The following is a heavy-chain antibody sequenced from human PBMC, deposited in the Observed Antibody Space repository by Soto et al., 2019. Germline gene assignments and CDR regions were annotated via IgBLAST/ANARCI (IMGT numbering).Heavy chain of an antibody. CDR3: ARDRGYDAHDYYYNAMDV. J-gene: IGHJ6*02. V-gene: IGHV3-21*01. Sequence: EVQLVESGGGLVKPGGSLRLSCISPGFTFRTYTMNGFRQAPGKGWGWVSGICGFSPYTFYPESVKGRFTISRDNAKNSLYLQMNSLRAEDTAVYYCARDRGYDAHDYYYNAMDVWGQGTTVTVSS. CDR1: GFTFRTYT. D-gene: IGHD3-10*01. CDR2: ICGFSPYT.